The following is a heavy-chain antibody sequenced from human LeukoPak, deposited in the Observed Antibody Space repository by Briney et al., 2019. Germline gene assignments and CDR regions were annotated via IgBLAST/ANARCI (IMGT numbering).Heavy chain of an antibody. CDR1: RFTFSTYW. CDR3: AKPRDIGSWAFDV. J-gene: IGHJ3*01. D-gene: IGHD2-15*01. V-gene: IGHV3-74*01. CDR2: INSDGSYT. Sequence: GGSLRLSCAASRFTFSTYWMHWVRQAPGKGLVWVSRINSDGSYTNYADSVKGRFTISRDNSKNTLNLQMNSLRTEDTAVFYCAKPRDIGSWAFDVWGQGTMVTVSS.